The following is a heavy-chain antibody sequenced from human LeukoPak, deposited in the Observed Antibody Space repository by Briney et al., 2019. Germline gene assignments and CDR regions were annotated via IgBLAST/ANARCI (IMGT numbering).Heavy chain of an antibody. CDR2: IRGSGGST. V-gene: IGHV3-23*01. Sequence: GGSLRLSCAASGFTFSSYAMSWVRQAPGKGLEWVSAIRGSGGSTYYADCVKGRFTISRENTKNTMYLQMNSLRAEDTAVYYCAKVGGSGWRFDYWGQGTLVTVSS. CDR3: AKVGGSGWRFDY. CDR1: GFTFSSYA. J-gene: IGHJ4*02. D-gene: IGHD6-19*01.